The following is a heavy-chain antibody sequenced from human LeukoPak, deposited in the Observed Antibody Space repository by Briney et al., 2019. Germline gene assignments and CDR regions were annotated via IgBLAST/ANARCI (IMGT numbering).Heavy chain of an antibody. CDR2: INPNSGGT. D-gene: IGHD3-22*01. Sequence: ASVKVSCKASGYTFTGYYMHWVRQAPGQGLEWMGWINPNSGGTNYAQKFQGRVTMTRDTSISTAYMEVSRLRSDDTAVYYCADSSGYYYYFDYWGQGTLVTVSS. J-gene: IGHJ4*02. V-gene: IGHV1-2*02. CDR1: GYTFTGYY. CDR3: ADSSGYYYYFDY.